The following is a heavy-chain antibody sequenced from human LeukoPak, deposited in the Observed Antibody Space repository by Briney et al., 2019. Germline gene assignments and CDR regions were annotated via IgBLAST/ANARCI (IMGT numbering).Heavy chain of an antibody. Sequence: GGSLRLSCAASGFTFGGYWRSWVRQAPGKGLEWVASIKQHGNEKHYVDSVKGRFTISRDNAENSLYRQMCSLRAEDTAVYYCAKGGCSSDYWGQGSLVTVS. CDR1: GFTFGGYW. CDR3: AKGGCSSDY. CDR2: IKQHGNEK. V-gene: IGHV3-7*04. J-gene: IGHJ4*02. D-gene: IGHD2-15*01.